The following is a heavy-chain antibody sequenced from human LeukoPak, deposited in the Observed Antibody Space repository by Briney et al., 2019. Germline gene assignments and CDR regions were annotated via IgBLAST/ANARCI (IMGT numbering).Heavy chain of an antibody. J-gene: IGHJ6*04. CDR1: GFTSSSYE. CDR3: AELGITMIGGV. CDR2: ISSSGSTI. D-gene: IGHD3-10*02. V-gene: IGHV3-48*03. Sequence: GGSLRLSCAASGFTSSSYEMNWVRQAPGKGLEWVSYISSSGSTIYYADSVKGRFTISRDNAKNSLYLQMNSLRAEDTAVYYCAELGITMIGGVWGKGTTVTISS.